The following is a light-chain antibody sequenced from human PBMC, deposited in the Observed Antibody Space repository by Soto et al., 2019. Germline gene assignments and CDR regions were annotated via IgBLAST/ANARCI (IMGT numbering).Light chain of an antibody. CDR1: SSDVGSYNL. CDR2: EGS. Sequence: QSALTQPASVSGSPGQSITISCTGTSSDVGSYNLVSWYQQHPGKAPKLMIYEGSKRPSGVSNRFSGSKSGDTASLTISGLQAEDEADYYCSSYATNRDVLFGGGTQLTVL. CDR3: SSYATNRDVL. J-gene: IGLJ2*01. V-gene: IGLV2-14*02.